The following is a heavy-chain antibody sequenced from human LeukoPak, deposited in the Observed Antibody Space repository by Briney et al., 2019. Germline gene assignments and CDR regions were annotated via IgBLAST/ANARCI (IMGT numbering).Heavy chain of an antibody. D-gene: IGHD4-17*01. Sequence: PSETLSLTCAVYGGSFSGYYWSWIRQPPGKGLEWIGEINLSGSTNYNPSLKSRVTISVDTSKNQFSLKLRSVTAADTAMYYCARGDYGDYHDAFEIWGQGTMVTVSS. CDR1: GGSFSGYY. CDR3: ARGDYGDYHDAFEI. J-gene: IGHJ3*02. V-gene: IGHV4-34*01. CDR2: INLSGST.